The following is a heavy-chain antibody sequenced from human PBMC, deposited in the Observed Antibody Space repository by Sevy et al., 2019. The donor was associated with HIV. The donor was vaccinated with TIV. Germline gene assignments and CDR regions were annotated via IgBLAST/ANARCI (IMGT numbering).Heavy chain of an antibody. Sequence: SETLSLTCTVSGGSISSGGYYWSWIRQHPGKGMEWIGYIYYSGSTYYNPSLKSRVTISVDTSKNQFSLKLSSVTAADTAVYYCARGDYDYVWGSSPPFFDPWGQGTLVTVSS. CDR2: IYYSGST. D-gene: IGHD3-16*01. CDR3: ARGDYDYVWGSSPPFFDP. V-gene: IGHV4-31*03. J-gene: IGHJ5*02. CDR1: GGSISSGGYY.